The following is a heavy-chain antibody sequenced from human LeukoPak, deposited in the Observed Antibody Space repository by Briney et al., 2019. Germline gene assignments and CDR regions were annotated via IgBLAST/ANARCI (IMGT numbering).Heavy chain of an antibody. CDR2: INSDGSST. V-gene: IGHV3-74*01. CDR3: ARSGYDSWSGYYRLFDP. Sequence: GGSLRLSCAASGFTFSSYWMHWVRQAPGKGLVWVSRINSDGSSTSYADSVKGRFTISRDNAKNTLYLQMNSLRAEDTAVYYCARSGYDSWSGYYRLFDPWGQGTLVTVSS. J-gene: IGHJ5*02. CDR1: GFTFSSYW. D-gene: IGHD3-3*01.